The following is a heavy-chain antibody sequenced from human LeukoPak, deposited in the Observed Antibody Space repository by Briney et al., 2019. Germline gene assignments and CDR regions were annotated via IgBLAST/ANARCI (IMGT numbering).Heavy chain of an antibody. CDR3: AGDPSVGSTWYYYVDV. Sequence: PGGSLRLSCEASGISLGSYAMSWIRQAPGRGLEYIAYISRSSLAINYAESVRGRFTVSRDNARNSLYQQMNGLRAEDTAVYYCAGDPSVGSTWYYYVDVWGEGTTVTVSS. CDR1: GISLGSYA. CDR2: ISRSSLAI. J-gene: IGHJ6*03. D-gene: IGHD6-13*01. V-gene: IGHV3-48*04.